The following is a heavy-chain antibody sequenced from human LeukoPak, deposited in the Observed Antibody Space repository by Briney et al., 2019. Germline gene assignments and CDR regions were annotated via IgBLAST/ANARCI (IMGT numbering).Heavy chain of an antibody. J-gene: IGHJ4*02. Sequence: NPGGSLRLSCAASGFTFSSYSMNWVRQAPGKGLEWVSSISSSSSYIYYADSVKGRFTISRDNAKNSLYLQMNSLRVEDTAVYYCARAGTCSSTSCDGGIEYWGQGTLVTVSS. CDR2: ISSSSSYI. V-gene: IGHV3-21*01. CDR3: ARAGTCSSTSCDGGIEY. D-gene: IGHD2-2*01. CDR1: GFTFSSYS.